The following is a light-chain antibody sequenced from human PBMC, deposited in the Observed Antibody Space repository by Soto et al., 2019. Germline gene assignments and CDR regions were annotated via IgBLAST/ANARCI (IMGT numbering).Light chain of an antibody. CDR1: QSVSSY. J-gene: IGKJ4*01. Sequence: IVLTQSPATLPLSPGERATLSCRASQSVSSYLAWYQQKPGQPPRLLIYDAANRATGIPARFSGSGSGRDFTLTIRSLEPEDFAVYYCQQRSNWAPGLTLGGGTKVEIK. V-gene: IGKV3-11*02. CDR2: DAA. CDR3: QQRSNWAPGLT.